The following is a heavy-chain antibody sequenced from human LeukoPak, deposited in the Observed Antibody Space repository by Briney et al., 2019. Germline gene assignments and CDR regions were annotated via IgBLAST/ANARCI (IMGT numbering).Heavy chain of an antibody. D-gene: IGHD6-19*01. CDR3: AKVIGVAGGDFDY. Sequence: GGSLRLSCAASGFTFSSYSMNWVRQAPGKGLVWVSRINSDGSITSHADSVKGRFTISRDNAKNTLYLQMNSLRAEDTAVYYCAKVIGVAGGDFDYWGQGTLVTVSS. CDR1: GFTFSSYS. CDR2: INSDGSIT. V-gene: IGHV3-74*01. J-gene: IGHJ4*02.